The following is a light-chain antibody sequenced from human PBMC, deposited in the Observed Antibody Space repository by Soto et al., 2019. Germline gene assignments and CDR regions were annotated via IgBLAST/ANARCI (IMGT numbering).Light chain of an antibody. J-gene: IGLJ2*01. V-gene: IGLV2-14*01. CDR2: EVS. Sequence: QSVLTQPASVSGSPGQSITISCTGTSSDVGGYNFVSWYQHHPGKAPKLIIFEVSNRPSGVSNRFSASKSGNTASLTIFGLQAEDEADYYCSSYTNSTTVVLFGGGTKLTVL. CDR1: SSDVGGYNF. CDR3: SSYTNSTTVVL.